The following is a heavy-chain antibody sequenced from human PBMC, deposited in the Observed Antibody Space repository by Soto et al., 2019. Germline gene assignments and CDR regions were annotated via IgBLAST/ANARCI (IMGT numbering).Heavy chain of an antibody. J-gene: IGHJ6*02. V-gene: IGHV3-53*01. CDR2: IYSGGST. Sequence: GGSLRLSCAASGFTVSSNYMSWVRQAPGKGLEWVSVIYSGGSTYYADSVKGRFTISRDNSKNTLYLQMNSLRAEDTAVYYCARDRHYDILTGYYYYGMDVWGQGPTVTVSS. CDR3: ARDRHYDILTGYYYYGMDV. D-gene: IGHD3-9*01. CDR1: GFTVSSNY.